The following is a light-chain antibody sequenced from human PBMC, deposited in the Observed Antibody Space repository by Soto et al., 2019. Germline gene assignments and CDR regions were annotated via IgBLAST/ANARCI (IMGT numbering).Light chain of an antibody. V-gene: IGKV1-39*01. CDR1: QSISNF. J-gene: IGKJ3*01. CDR3: QQSYSTPAFT. Sequence: DIRMTQSPSSLSASVGDRVSITCRASQSISNFLNWYQQKPGKAPKLLIYAASNLHSGVPSRFSGSGSGTEFTLIITSLQPEDFATYYCQQSYSTPAFTFGPGTKVDVK. CDR2: AAS.